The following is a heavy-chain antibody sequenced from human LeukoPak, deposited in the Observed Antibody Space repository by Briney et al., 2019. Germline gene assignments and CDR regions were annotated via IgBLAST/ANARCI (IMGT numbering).Heavy chain of an antibody. CDR2: ISGSGGST. CDR3: AKDKEYYGSCFDY. J-gene: IGHJ4*02. D-gene: IGHD3-10*01. Sequence: GGSLRLSCAASGFTFSSYAMSWVRQAPGKGLEWVSAISGSGGSTYYADSVKGRFTISRDNSKNTLYLQMNSLRAEDMAVYYCAKDKEYYGSCFDYWGQGTLVTVSS. V-gene: IGHV3-23*01. CDR1: GFTFSSYA.